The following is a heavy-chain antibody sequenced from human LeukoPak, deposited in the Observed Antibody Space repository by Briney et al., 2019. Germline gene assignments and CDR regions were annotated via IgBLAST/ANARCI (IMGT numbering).Heavy chain of an antibody. J-gene: IGHJ2*01. D-gene: IGHD6-19*01. CDR3: ARGGSGFERYFDL. V-gene: IGHV3-30*03. Sequence: GRSLRLSCAASGFTFSSYGMHWVRQAPGKGLEWVAVISYDGSNKYYADSVKGRFTISRDNSKNTLYLQMNSLRAEDTAVYYCARGGSGFERYFDLWGRGTLVTVSS. CDR2: ISYDGSNK. CDR1: GFTFSSYG.